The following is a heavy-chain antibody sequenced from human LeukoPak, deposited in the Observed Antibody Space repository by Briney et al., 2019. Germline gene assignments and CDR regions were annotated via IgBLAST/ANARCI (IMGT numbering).Heavy chain of an antibody. J-gene: IGHJ4*02. V-gene: IGHV1-69*01. CDR1: GGTFSSYA. CDR2: IIPIFGTA. CDR3: ARHLGIKAVPLDY. D-gene: IGHD7-27*01. Sequence: SVKVSCKASGGTFSSYAISWVRQAPGQGREWMRGIIPIFGTANYAQKFQGRVTITADESTSTAYMELSSLRSEDTAVYYCARHLGIKAVPLDYWGQGTLVTVSS.